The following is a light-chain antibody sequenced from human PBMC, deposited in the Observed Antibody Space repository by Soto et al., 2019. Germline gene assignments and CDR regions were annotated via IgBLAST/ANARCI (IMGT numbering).Light chain of an antibody. V-gene: IGKV4-1*01. CDR2: WAS. Sequence: DIVMTQSPDFLAVSLGERATINCKATQSLLYSPTNKNYLAWYQQKPGQPPKLLIYWASTRESGVPDRFSGSGSGTDFTLTISSLQAEYVAVYFCQQYYSSPPYTFGQGTKVEIK. J-gene: IGKJ2*01. CDR1: QSLLYSPTNKNY. CDR3: QQYYSSPPYT.